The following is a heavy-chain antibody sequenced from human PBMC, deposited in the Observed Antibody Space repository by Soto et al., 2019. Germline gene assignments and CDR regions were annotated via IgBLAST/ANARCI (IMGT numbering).Heavy chain of an antibody. Sequence: SETLSLTCTVSRVSITSTSHYWGSIRQPPGKGLECIGNIYYDGNTYYNPSLKSRVTISLDTSKNQFSLRLNSVTAADTAVYYCARSSITPRLFMYPFDYWGQGTLVTVS. CDR3: ARSSITPRLFMYPFDY. D-gene: IGHD6-6*01. CDR1: RVSITSTSHY. J-gene: IGHJ4*02. V-gene: IGHV4-39*01. CDR2: IYYDGNT.